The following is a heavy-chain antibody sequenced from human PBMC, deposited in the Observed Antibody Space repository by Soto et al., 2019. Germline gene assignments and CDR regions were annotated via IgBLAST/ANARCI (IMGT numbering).Heavy chain of an antibody. CDR3: ARDPGVAGYYYGSGSYDY. CDR2: IKQDGSEK. CDR1: GFTFSSYW. J-gene: IGHJ4*02. D-gene: IGHD3-10*01. V-gene: IGHV3-7*03. Sequence: GGSLRLSCAASGFTFSSYWMSWVRQAPGKGLEWVANIKQDGSEKYYVDSVKGRFTISRDNAKNSLYLQMNSLRAEDTAVYYWARDPGVAGYYYGSGSYDYWGQGTLVTVSS.